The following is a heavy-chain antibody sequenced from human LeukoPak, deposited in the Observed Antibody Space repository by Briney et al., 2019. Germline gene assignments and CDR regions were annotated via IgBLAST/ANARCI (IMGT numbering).Heavy chain of an antibody. D-gene: IGHD3-10*01. CDR2: IYYSGST. CDR3: ARDARYGSGSYDH. J-gene: IGHJ4*02. V-gene: IGHV4-59*01. Sequence: SETLSLTCTVSGGSISSYYWSWIRQPPGKGLEWIGYIYYSGSTNYNPSLKSRVTISVDTSKNQFSLKLSSVTAADTAVYYCARDARYGSGSYDHWGQGTLVTVSS. CDR1: GGSISSYY.